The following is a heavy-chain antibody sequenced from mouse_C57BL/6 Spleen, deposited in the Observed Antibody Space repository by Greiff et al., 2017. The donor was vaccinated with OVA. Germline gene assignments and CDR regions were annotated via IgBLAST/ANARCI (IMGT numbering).Heavy chain of an antibody. V-gene: IGHV1-54*01. CDR3: ARKDYGSSFDY. CDR1: GYAFTNYL. D-gene: IGHD1-1*01. J-gene: IGHJ2*01. CDR2: INPGSGGT. Sequence: VQLQQSGAELVRPGTSVKVSCKASGYAFTNYLIEWVKQRPGQGLEWIGVINPGSGGTNYNEKFKGQATLTADKTSSTAYMQLSSLTSEDAAVYFCARKDYGSSFDYWGQGTTLTVSS.